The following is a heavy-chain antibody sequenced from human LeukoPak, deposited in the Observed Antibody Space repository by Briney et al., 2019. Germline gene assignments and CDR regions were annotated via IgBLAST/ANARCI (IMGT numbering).Heavy chain of an antibody. J-gene: IGHJ3*02. D-gene: IGHD3-22*01. V-gene: IGHV3-7*05. CDR3: AGDSSYYDKGAYYDAFDM. CDR1: GFTFSNYW. CDR2: IKEDGSEK. Sequence: PGGSLRLSCAASGFTFSNYWMTWVRQAPGKGLEWVANIKEDGSEKYYVDSAKGRFTISRDNAKNSLYLQMNSLRAEDTAVYYCAGDSSYYDKGAYYDAFDMWGQGTMVTVSS.